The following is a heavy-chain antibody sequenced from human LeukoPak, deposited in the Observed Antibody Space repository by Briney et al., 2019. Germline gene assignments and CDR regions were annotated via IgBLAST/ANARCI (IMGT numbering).Heavy chain of an antibody. V-gene: IGHV3-48*03. Sequence: GRSLRLSCAASGFAFSSYEMNWVRQAPGKGLEWVSYISRSGNNVYYADSVKGRFTISRDNAKNSLYLQMNSLSAEDTAIYYCARDSQPYSNHVDYWGQGTLVTVSS. J-gene: IGHJ4*02. D-gene: IGHD4-11*01. CDR2: ISRSGNNV. CDR3: ARDSQPYSNHVDY. CDR1: GFAFSSYE.